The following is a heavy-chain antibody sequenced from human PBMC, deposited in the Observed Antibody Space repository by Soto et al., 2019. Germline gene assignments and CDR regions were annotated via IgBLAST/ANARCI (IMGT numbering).Heavy chain of an antibody. J-gene: IGHJ4*02. CDR3: GRDDLPQFNSTLVRGVISH. CDR1: GFTFGSYA. V-gene: IGHV3-30*09. Sequence: GGSLRLSCAASGFTFGSYAMYWVRQAPGKGLEWVAVISFDGSNQYYADSVRGRFAISRDNFKKTLFLHMNSLRPEDSAVFFCGRDDLPQFNSTLVRGVISHWGRGTLVTVSS. CDR2: ISFDGSNQ. D-gene: IGHD3-10*01.